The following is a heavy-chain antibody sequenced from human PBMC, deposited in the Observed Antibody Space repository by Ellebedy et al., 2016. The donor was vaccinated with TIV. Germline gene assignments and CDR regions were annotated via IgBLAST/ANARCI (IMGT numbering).Heavy chain of an antibody. CDR2: IYPGDSTT. V-gene: IGHV5-51*01. CDR1: GYSFAYYW. J-gene: IGHJ4*02. Sequence: KVSCKASGYSFAYYWFGWVRQMPGKGLEWVGIIYPGDSTTRYGPSFEGQVTISADKSISTAYLQWSSLKASDTAMYYCARDSGLDYWGQGTLVTVSS. D-gene: IGHD1-14*01. CDR3: ARDSGLDY.